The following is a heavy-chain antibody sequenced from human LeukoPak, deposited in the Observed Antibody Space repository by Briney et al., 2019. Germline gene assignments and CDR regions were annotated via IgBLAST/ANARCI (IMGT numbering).Heavy chain of an antibody. CDR3: AKESYEYCSSTSCPKYFQH. V-gene: IGHV3-30*02. D-gene: IGHD2-2*01. Sequence: GGSLRLSCAASGFTFSSYAMTWVRQAPGKGLEWVAFIRHDGSNQYYADSMKGRITISRDNSKNTLFLQMNSPRAEDTAVFYCAKESYEYCSSTSCPKYFQHWGQGTLVTVSS. J-gene: IGHJ1*01. CDR1: GFTFSSYA. CDR2: IRHDGSNQ.